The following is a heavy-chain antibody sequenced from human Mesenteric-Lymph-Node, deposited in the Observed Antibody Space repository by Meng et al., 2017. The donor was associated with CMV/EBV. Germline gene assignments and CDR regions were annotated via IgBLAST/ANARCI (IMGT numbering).Heavy chain of an antibody. J-gene: IGHJ6*02. Sequence: SETLSLTCAVYGGSFSGYFWSWIRQSPGKGLEWIGEVNHSGSTNYNPSLKSRVTISVDTSKNQFSLKLSSVTAEDTAVYYCARQYQVVQYGMDVWGQGTTVTVSS. CDR3: ARQYQVVQYGMDV. V-gene: IGHV4-34*01. D-gene: IGHD2-2*01. CDR2: VNHSGST. CDR1: GGSFSGYF.